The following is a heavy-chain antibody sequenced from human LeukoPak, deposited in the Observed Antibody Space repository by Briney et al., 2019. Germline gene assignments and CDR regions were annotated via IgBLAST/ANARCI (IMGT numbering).Heavy chain of an antibody. J-gene: IGHJ4*02. CDR1: GFTFSTYA. CDR2: ISSDGSGT. V-gene: IGHV3-74*01. CDR3: ARANHPTYYDSSGCYQDY. D-gene: IGHD3-22*01. Sequence: PGGSLRLSCTASGFTFSTYATHWVRQAPGKGLVWVSRISSDGSGTSYADSVKGRFTISRDNAKNTLYLQMNSLRAEDTGVYYCARANHPTYYDSSGCYQDYWGQGTLVTVSS.